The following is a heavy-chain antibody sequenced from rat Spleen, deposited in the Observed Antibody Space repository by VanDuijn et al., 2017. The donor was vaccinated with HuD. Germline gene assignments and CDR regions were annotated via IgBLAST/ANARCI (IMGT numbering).Heavy chain of an antibody. Sequence: EVQLRESGPGLVKPSQSLSLTCSVTGYSITSNYWGWIRKFPGNKLEWMGYINNAGSTTYNPSLKSRISITRDTSRNQFFLQVNSVIIDDTATYYCARSSYNNYYFHYWGQGVMVTVSS. D-gene: IGHD1-10*01. J-gene: IGHJ2*01. CDR2: INNAGST. V-gene: IGHV3-3*01. CDR1: GYSITSNY. CDR3: ARSSYNNYYFHY.